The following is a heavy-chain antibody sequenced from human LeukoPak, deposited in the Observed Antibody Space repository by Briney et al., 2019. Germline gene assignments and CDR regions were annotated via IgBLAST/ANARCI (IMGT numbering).Heavy chain of an antibody. V-gene: IGHV3-21*01. CDR3: ARDLYRGDSSGWWESYFDY. CDR2: ISSSSSYI. J-gene: IGHJ4*02. D-gene: IGHD6-19*01. CDR1: GFTFSSYS. Sequence: GGSLRLSCAASGFTFSSYSMNWVRQAPGKGLEWVSSISSSSSYIYYADSVKGRFTISRDNAKNSLYLQMNSLRAEDTAVYYCARDLYRGDSSGWWESYFDYWGQGTLVTVSS.